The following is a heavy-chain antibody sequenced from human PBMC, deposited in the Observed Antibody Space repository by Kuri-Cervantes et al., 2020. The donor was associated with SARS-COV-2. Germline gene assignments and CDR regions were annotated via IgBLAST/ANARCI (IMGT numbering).Heavy chain of an antibody. Sequence: LSLTCAASRFTFNNYDLIWVRQAPGKGLEWVSSISTSGGDTNYADSLKGRFTISRDNSKDTLYLQMDSLRAEDTAVYYCAKAAFTGYTGYRIDWGQGTLVTVSS. J-gene: IGHJ4*02. CDR2: ISTSGGDT. V-gene: IGHV3-23*01. CDR1: RFTFNNYD. CDR3: AKAAFTGYTGYRID. D-gene: IGHD3-16*02.